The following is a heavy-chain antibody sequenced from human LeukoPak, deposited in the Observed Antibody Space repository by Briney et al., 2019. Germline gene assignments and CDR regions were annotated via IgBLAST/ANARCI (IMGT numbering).Heavy chain of an antibody. CDR3: AREWQQLENWFDP. D-gene: IGHD6-13*01. CDR1: GYSISSGYY. J-gene: IGHJ5*02. CDR2: IYHSGST. V-gene: IGHV4-38-2*02. Sequence: RTSETLSLTCTVSGYSISSGYYWGWIRQPPGKGLEWIGSIYHSGSTYYNPSLKSRVTISVDTSKNQFSLKLSSVTAADTAVYYCAREWQQLENWFDPWGQGTLVTVSS.